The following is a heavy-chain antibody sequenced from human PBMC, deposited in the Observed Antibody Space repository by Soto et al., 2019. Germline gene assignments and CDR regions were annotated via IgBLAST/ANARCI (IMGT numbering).Heavy chain of an antibody. CDR3: AKSTLFYHYYYGMDV. CDR2: ISGSGGST. V-gene: IGHV3-23*01. D-gene: IGHD2-2*01. CDR1: GFTFSSYG. Sequence: PGGSLRLSCAASGFTFSSYGMHWVRQAPGKGLEWVSAISGSGGSTYYADSVKGRFTISRDNSKNTLYLQMNSLRAEDTAVYYCAKSTLFYHYYYGMDVWGQGTTVTVSS. J-gene: IGHJ6*02.